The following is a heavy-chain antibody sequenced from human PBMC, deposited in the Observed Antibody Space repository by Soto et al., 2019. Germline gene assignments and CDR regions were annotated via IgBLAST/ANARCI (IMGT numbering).Heavy chain of an antibody. D-gene: IGHD5-18*01. Sequence: GGSLRLSCAASGFTFSGFAMHWVRQASGKGLEWVGRIRSKANSYATAYAASVKGRFTISREGSKNTAYLQMNSLKTEDTAVYYCTRHLLYGYSYAWGQGTLVTVSS. CDR3: TRHLLYGYSYA. J-gene: IGHJ5*02. CDR1: GFTFSGFA. V-gene: IGHV3-73*01. CDR2: IRSKANSYAT.